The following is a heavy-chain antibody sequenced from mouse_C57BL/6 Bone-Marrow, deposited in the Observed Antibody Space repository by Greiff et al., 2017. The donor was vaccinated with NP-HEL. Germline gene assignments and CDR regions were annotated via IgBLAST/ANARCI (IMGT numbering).Heavy chain of an antibody. CDR1: GFTFSSYA. CDR3: ARYYGNYAGFAY. Sequence: VQRVESGGGLVKPGGSLKLSCAASGFTFSSYAMSWVRQTPEKRLEWVATISDGGSYTYYPDNVKGRFTISRDNAKNNLYLQMSHLKSEDTAMYYCARYYGNYAGFAYWGQGTLVTVSA. D-gene: IGHD2-1*01. J-gene: IGHJ3*01. V-gene: IGHV5-4*01. CDR2: ISDGGSYT.